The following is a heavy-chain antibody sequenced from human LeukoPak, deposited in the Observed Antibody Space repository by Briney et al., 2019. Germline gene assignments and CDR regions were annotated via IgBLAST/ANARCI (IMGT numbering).Heavy chain of an antibody. CDR3: ARDKGNDYGVFDY. CDR1: GFIFSHSG. D-gene: IGHD4-17*01. J-gene: IGHJ4*02. CDR2: ISSSGSSK. V-gene: IGHV3-48*02. Sequence: PGRSLRLSCAASGFIFSHSGMNWVRQAPGKGLEWISYISSSGSSKYYADSVTGRFTVSRDNDKNSLYLQVNSLRDEDTAVYYCARDKGNDYGVFDYWGQGTLVTVSS.